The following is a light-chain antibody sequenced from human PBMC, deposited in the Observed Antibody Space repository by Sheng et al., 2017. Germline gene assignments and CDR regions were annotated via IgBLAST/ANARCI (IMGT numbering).Light chain of an antibody. CDR2: LAS. CDR1: QDIGND. J-gene: IGKJ2*01. Sequence: MTQSPSSLSASVGDGVTITCQASQDIGNDLSWFQQKPGQPPQLLISLASIRASGVPDRFSGSGSGTEFTLKISRVEAEDVGVYFCMQSLQSPPMYTFGQGTKLEI. V-gene: IGKV2-28*01. CDR3: MQSLQSPPMYT.